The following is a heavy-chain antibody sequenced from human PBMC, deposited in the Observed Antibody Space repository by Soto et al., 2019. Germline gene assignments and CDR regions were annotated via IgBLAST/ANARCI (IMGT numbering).Heavy chain of an antibody. V-gene: IGHV4-34*01. CDR2: INHSGST. CDR3: PRGGYCSGGSCYSGPYYFDY. D-gene: IGHD2-15*01. CDR1: GGSFSGYY. J-gene: IGHJ4*02. Sequence: QVQLQQWGAGLLKPSETLSLTCAVYGGSFSGYYWSWIRQPPGKGLEWIGEINHSGSTNYNPSLKSRVTISVDTSKNQFSLKLSPVTAADTAVYYCPRGGYCSGGSCYSGPYYFDYWGQGTLVTVSS.